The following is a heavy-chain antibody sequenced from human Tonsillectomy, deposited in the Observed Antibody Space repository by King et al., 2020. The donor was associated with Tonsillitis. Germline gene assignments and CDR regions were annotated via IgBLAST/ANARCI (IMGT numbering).Heavy chain of an antibody. Sequence: VQLVESGGGVVQPGGSLRLSCAASGFTFSSYGMHWGRQAPGKGLEWVAFIRYDGSNKYYADSVKGRFTISRDNSKNTLYLQMNSLRAEDTAVYYCAKTRSGSGGSVDDYWGQGTLVTVSS. CDR3: AKTRSGSGGSVDDY. D-gene: IGHD2-15*01. V-gene: IGHV3-30*02. J-gene: IGHJ4*02. CDR2: IRYDGSNK. CDR1: GFTFSSYG.